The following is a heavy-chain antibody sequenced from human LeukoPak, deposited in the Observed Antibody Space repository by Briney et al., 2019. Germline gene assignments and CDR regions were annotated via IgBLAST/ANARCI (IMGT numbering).Heavy chain of an antibody. Sequence: SETLSLTCTVSGGSISSSSYYWGWIRQPPGKGLEWIGSIYYSGSTYYNPSLKSRVTISVGTSKNQFSLKLSSVTAADTAVYYCTGWLPHFDYWGQGTLVTVSS. D-gene: IGHD3-22*01. CDR3: TGWLPHFDY. CDR2: IYYSGST. J-gene: IGHJ4*02. CDR1: GGSISSSSYY. V-gene: IGHV4-39*01.